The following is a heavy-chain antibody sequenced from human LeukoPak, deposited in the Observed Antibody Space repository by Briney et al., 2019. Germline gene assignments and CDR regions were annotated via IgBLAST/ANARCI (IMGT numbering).Heavy chain of an antibody. J-gene: IGHJ4*02. CDR2: ISSSSNYI. Sequence: PGGSLRLSCAASGFPFSLYSMNWVRQAPGKGLEWVSSISSSSNYIYYTDSVKGRFTISRDNAKNSLYLQMNSLRAEDTAVYYCARDLVSATLHFDYWGQGALVTVSS. CDR1: GFPFSLYS. CDR3: ARDLVSATLHFDY. V-gene: IGHV3-21*06. D-gene: IGHD2-15*01.